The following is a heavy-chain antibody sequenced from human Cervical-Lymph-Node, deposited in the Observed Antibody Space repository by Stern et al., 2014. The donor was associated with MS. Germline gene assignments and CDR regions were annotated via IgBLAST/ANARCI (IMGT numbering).Heavy chain of an antibody. V-gene: IGHV4-31*03. CDR2: IYYSGST. D-gene: IGHD3-3*01. J-gene: IGHJ4*02. Sequence: VQLVESGPGLVKPSQTLSLTCTVSGGSISRGGYYWSWIRQHPGKGLEWIGYIYYSGSTYYNPSLKSRVTISVDTSKNQFSLKLSSVTAADTAVYYCARVSYDFWSGYYVFDYWGQGTLVTVSS. CDR3: ARVSYDFWSGYYVFDY. CDR1: GGSISRGGYY.